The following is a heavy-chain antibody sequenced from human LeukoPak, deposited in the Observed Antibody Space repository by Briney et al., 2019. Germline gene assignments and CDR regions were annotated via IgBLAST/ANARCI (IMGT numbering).Heavy chain of an antibody. CDR3: ARRGHSSHGYWYFDL. CDR1: GGSISSSSYY. CDR2: IYYSGST. J-gene: IGHJ2*01. Sequence: SGTLSLTCTVSGGSISSSSYYWGWIRQPPGKGLEWIGSIYYSGSTYYNPSLKSRVTISVDTSKNQFSLKLSSVTAADTAVYYCARRGHSSHGYWYFDLWGRGTLVTVSS. V-gene: IGHV4-39*01. D-gene: IGHD6-13*01.